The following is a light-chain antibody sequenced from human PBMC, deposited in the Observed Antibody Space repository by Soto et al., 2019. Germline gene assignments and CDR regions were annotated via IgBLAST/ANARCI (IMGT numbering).Light chain of an antibody. CDR2: TSF. V-gene: IGKV1-39*01. CDR3: QQAFSAEWT. CDR1: QSIGTF. J-gene: IGKJ1*01. Sequence: IQMTQSPSSLSASVGDRVSITCRASQSIGTFLNWYQQKPGEAPNLLIHTSFTLYSGVPSRFSGTGSGTHFTLTISSLQPEDFATYFCQQAFSAEWTFGQGTKV.